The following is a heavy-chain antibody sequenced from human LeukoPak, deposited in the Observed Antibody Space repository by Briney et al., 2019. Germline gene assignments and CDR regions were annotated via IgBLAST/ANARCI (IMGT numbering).Heavy chain of an antibody. CDR2: IRYDGSNK. V-gene: IGHV3-30*02. CDR1: GFTFSSYG. Sequence: GGSLRLSCAASGFTFSSYGMHWVRQAPGKGLEWVAFIRYDGSNKYYADSVKGRFTISRDNSKNTLYLQMNSLRAEDTAVYYCARGVVNSGWYMFGDNWFDPWGQGTLVTVSS. CDR3: ARGVVNSGWYMFGDNWFDP. D-gene: IGHD6-19*01. J-gene: IGHJ5*02.